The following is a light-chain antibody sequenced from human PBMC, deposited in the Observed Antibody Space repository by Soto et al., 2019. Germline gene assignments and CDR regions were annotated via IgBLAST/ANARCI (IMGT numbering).Light chain of an antibody. J-gene: IGKJ2*01. Sequence: EIVLTQSPATLSVSPGERATLSFRASQSVNSYLAWYQQKPGQPPRLLIYTTSSRATGVPARFSGSWSGTEFTLTISSLQSEDFAVYYCQQFNSWPYTFGQGTKLEIK. CDR2: TTS. V-gene: IGKV3-15*01. CDR3: QQFNSWPYT. CDR1: QSVNSY.